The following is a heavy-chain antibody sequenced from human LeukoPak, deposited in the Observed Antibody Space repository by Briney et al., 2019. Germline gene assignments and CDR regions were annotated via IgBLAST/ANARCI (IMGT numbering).Heavy chain of an antibody. J-gene: IGHJ3*02. CDR3: ARVLSPDDAFDI. CDR2: INHSGST. Sequence: SETLSLTCAVYGGSFSGYYWSWIRQPPGKGLEWIGEINHSGSTYYNPSLKSRVTISVDRSKNQFSLKLSSVTAADTAVYYCARVLSPDDAFDIWGQGTMVTVSS. CDR1: GGSFSGYY. D-gene: IGHD3-10*01. V-gene: IGHV4-34*01.